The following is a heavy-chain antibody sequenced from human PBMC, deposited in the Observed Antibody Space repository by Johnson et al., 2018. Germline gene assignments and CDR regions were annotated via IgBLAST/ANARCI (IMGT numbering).Heavy chain of an antibody. Sequence: VQLQESGGGVVRPGGSLRLSCAASGFTFNDYGMSWVRQTPGKGLECFSGINWNGGSTYYADSVKGRFPISSDNSKNPLYLQMNRLRAEDTAFYYWAGVPGAIVVVPAAPDYYMDVWGKGTTVTVSS. CDR3: AGVPGAIVVVPAAPDYYMDV. CDR2: INWNGGST. D-gene: IGHD2-2*01. CDR1: GFTFNDYG. V-gene: IGHV3-20*04. J-gene: IGHJ6*03.